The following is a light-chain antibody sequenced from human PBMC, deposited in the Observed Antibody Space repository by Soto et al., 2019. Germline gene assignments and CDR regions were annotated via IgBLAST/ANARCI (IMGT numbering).Light chain of an antibody. CDR1: QSVSSSY. J-gene: IGKJ5*01. CDR2: GAS. Sequence: EIVLTQCPGTLSLSPGERATLSCRAGQSVSSSYLAWYQQKPGQAPRLLIYGASSRATGIPDRFSGSGSGTDFTLTISRLEPEDFAVYYCQQYGSSPITFGQGTRVEIK. V-gene: IGKV3-20*01. CDR3: QQYGSSPIT.